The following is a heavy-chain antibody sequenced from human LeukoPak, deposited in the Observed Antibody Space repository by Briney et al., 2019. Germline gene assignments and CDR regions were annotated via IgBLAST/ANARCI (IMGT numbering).Heavy chain of an antibody. D-gene: IGHD5-18*01. V-gene: IGHV3-30-3*01. Sequence: PGRSLRLSCAASGFTFSSYAMHWVRQAPGKGLEWVAVISYDGSNKYYADSVKGQFTISRDNSKNTLYLQMNSLRAEDTAVYYCARALWIQLDDAFDIWGQGTMVTVSS. CDR2: ISYDGSNK. CDR1: GFTFSSYA. J-gene: IGHJ3*02. CDR3: ARALWIQLDDAFDI.